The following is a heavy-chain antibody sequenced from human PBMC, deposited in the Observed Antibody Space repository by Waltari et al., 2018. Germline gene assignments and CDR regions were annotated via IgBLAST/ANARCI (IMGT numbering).Heavy chain of an antibody. V-gene: IGHV3-33*06. Sequence: GFTFSSYGMHWVRQAPGKGLEWVAVIWYDGSNKYYADSVKGRFTISRDNSKNTLYLQMNSLRAEDTAVYYCAKDLKGAQDLNEYYFDYWGQGTLVTVSS. D-gene: IGHD1-1*01. CDR3: AKDLKGAQDLNEYYFDY. CDR2: IWYDGSNK. CDR1: GFTFSSYG. J-gene: IGHJ4*02.